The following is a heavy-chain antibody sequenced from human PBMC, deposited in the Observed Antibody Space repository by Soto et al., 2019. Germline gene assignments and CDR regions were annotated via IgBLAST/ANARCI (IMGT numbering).Heavy chain of an antibody. V-gene: IGHV3-64*04. CDR3: ARRSSSWYFDY. Sequence: PGGSLRLSCSASGFTFSSYAMHWVRQAPGKGLEYVSAISGSDGSTYYADSVKGRFTISRDNSKNTLNLQMNSLRAEDTAVYYCARRSSSWYFDYWGQGTLVTVSS. D-gene: IGHD6-13*01. CDR2: ISGSDGST. J-gene: IGHJ4*02. CDR1: GFTFSSYA.